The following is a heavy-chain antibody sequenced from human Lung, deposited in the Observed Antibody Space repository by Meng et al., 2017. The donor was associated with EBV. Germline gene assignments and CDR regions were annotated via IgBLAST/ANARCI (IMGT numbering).Heavy chain of an antibody. Sequence: HVELHESGAGLVKPSQTLSLTCTVSGGSISSGGFYWSWIRQHPGKGLEWIGYIYYSGSTYYNPSLRSRVAISIDTSKNQFSLKLTSVTAADTAVYFCARTNYGDYNWFDPWGQGTLVTGSS. CDR3: ARTNYGDYNWFDP. D-gene: IGHD4-17*01. J-gene: IGHJ5*02. V-gene: IGHV4-31*03. CDR2: IYYSGST. CDR1: GGSISSGGFY.